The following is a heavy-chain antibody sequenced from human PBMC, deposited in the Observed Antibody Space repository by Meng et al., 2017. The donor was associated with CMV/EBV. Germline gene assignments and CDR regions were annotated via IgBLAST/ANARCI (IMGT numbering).Heavy chain of an antibody. CDR3: AKDAVFGGLDY. V-gene: IGHV3-9*03. CDR2: ISWNSGSI. CDR1: GFTFDDYA. J-gene: IGHJ4*02. D-gene: IGHD3-3*01. Sequence: SLKISCAASGFTFDDYAMHWVRQAPGKGLEWVSGISWNSGSIGYADSVKDRFTICRDNAKNSLYLQMNSLSAEDMALYYYAKDAVFGGLDYWGQGTLVTVSS.